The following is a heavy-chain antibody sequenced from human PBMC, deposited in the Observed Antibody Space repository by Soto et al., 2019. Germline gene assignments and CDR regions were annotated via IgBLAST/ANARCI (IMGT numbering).Heavy chain of an antibody. CDR2: IYPGDSDT. CDR1: GYSFLDFR. D-gene: IGHD2-8*02. CDR3: AKLRRYYSTGGFYSPGE. J-gene: IGHJ4*02. V-gene: IGHV5-51*01. Sequence: GESLKISCKASGYSFLDFRIGWVRQKPGKGLEWMGIIYPGDSDTRYSPSFQGQVTISVDTSISTAYLQWSSLKASDTAMYYCAKLRRYYSTGGFYSPGEWGQGTPVTVP.